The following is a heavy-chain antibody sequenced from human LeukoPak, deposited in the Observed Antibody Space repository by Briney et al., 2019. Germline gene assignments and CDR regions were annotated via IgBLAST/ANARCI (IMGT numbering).Heavy chain of an antibody. CDR1: GSTFSTYG. D-gene: IGHD2/OR15-2a*01. J-gene: IGHJ4*02. Sequence: GGSLRLSCTVSGSTSGSTFSTYGMNWVRQAPGKGLEWVAVIWYDGSNENYADSVKGRFTISRDNSKNTLYLQMNSLRDEDTAVYYCARGLYYFDYWGQGALVTVS. V-gene: IGHV3-33*01. CDR2: IWYDGSNE. CDR3: ARGLYYFDY.